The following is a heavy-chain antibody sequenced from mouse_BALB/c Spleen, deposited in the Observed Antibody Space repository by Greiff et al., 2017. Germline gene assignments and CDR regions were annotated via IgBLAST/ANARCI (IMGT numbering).Heavy chain of an antibody. CDR1: GYTFTSYV. Sequence: VQLQQSGPELVKPGASVKMSCKASGYTFTSYVMHWVKQKPGQGLEWIGYINPYNDGTKYNEKFKGKATLTSDKSSSTAYMELSSLTSEDSAVYYCARSLRENAMDYWGQGTSVTVSS. CDR3: ARSLRENAMDY. J-gene: IGHJ4*01. V-gene: IGHV1-14*01. CDR2: INPYNDGT. D-gene: IGHD3-2*02.